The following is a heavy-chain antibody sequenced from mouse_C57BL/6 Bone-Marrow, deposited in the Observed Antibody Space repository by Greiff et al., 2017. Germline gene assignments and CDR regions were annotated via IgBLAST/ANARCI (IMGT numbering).Heavy chain of an antibody. V-gene: IGHV1-82*01. CDR2: IYPGDGDT. CDR1: GYAFSSSW. Sequence: QVQLKQSGPELVKPGASVKISCKASGYAFSSSWMNWVKQRHGKGLEWIGRIYPGDGDTNYNGKFKGKATLTADKSSSTASMQLSSLTSEDSAVYFWARVDGYAYWGQGTLVTVSA. CDR3: ARVDGYAY. J-gene: IGHJ3*01. D-gene: IGHD2-3*01.